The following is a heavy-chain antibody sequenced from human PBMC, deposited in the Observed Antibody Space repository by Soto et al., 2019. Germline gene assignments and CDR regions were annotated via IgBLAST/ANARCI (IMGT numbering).Heavy chain of an antibody. D-gene: IGHD3-3*01. V-gene: IGHV3-23*01. CDR1: GFTFSSYA. CDR2: ISGSGGST. CDR3: AKGKPVTIFGVAIDYGMDV. J-gene: IGHJ6*02. Sequence: EVQLLESGGGLVQPGGSLRLSCAASGFTFSSYAMSWVRQAPGKGLEWVSAISGSGGSTYYADSVKGRFTISRDNSKNTLYLQMNSLRAEETAVYYCAKGKPVTIFGVAIDYGMDVWGQGTTVTVSS.